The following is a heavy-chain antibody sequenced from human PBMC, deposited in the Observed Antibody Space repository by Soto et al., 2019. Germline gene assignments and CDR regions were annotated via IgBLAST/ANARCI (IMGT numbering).Heavy chain of an antibody. CDR3: ARVGSSGWYSIAFDI. V-gene: IGHV1-3*01. CDR2: INAGNGNT. Sequence: ASVKVSCKASGYTFTSYAMHWVRQAPGQRLEWMGWINAGNGNTKYSQKFQGRVTITRDTSASTAYMELSSLRSEDTAVYYCARVGSSGWYSIAFDIWGQWTMVTVSS. CDR1: GYTFTSYA. J-gene: IGHJ3*02. D-gene: IGHD6-19*01.